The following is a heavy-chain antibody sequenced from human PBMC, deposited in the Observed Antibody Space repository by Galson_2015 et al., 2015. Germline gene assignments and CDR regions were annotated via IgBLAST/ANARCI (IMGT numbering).Heavy chain of an antibody. J-gene: IGHJ4*02. CDR1: GFTFSSYG. Sequence: SLRLSCAASGFTFSSYGMHWVRQAPGKGLERVAVIWYDGSNKYYADSVKGRFTISRDNSKNTLYLQMNSLRAEDTAVYYCARDTKGTFDYWGQGTLVTVSS. CDR2: IWYDGSNK. CDR3: ARDTKGTFDY. V-gene: IGHV3-33*01.